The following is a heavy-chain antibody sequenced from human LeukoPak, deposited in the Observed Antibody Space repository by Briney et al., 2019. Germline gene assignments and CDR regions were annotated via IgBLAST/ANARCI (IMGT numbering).Heavy chain of an antibody. V-gene: IGHV3-48*01. CDR3: ASDDY. CDR1: GFTFSTYS. CDR2: ISSSSSLK. Sequence: PGGSLRLSCAASGFTFSTYSMNWVRQAPGKGLEWVSYISSSSSLKYYADSVKGRFTISRDNAKNSLYLQMNSLRVEDTAVYYCASDDYWGQGTLVTVSS. J-gene: IGHJ4*02.